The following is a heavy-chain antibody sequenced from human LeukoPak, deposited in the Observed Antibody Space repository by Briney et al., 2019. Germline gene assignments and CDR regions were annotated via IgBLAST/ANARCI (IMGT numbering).Heavy chain of an antibody. CDR1: GGSFSGYY. CDR2: INHSGST. CDR3: ARVLRSGNKLDY. Sequence: PSEALSLTCAVYGGSFSGYYWSWIRQPPGKGLEWIGEINHSGSTNYNPSLKSRVTISVDTSKNQFSLKLSSVTAADTAVYYCARVLRSGNKLDYWGQGTLVTVSS. D-gene: IGHD1/OR15-1a*01. V-gene: IGHV4-34*01. J-gene: IGHJ4*02.